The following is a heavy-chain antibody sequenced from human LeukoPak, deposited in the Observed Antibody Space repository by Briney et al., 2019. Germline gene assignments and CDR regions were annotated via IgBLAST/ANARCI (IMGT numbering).Heavy chain of an antibody. J-gene: IGHJ3*02. V-gene: IGHV1-2*02. CDR2: INPNSGGT. Sequence: ASVKVTCKATGYTFIGYYIHWVRQAPGQGLEWMGWINPNSGGTKYALRFQGRVTMTRDTSISTAYMELSRLRSDDTAVYYCARGVVGADDAFDIWGQGTMVTVSS. CDR1: GYTFIGYY. D-gene: IGHD1-26*01. CDR3: ARGVVGADDAFDI.